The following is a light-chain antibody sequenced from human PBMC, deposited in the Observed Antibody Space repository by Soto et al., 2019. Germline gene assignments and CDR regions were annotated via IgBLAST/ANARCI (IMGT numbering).Light chain of an antibody. J-gene: IGLJ1*01. Sequence: QSVLTQPPSVSGAPGQRVTISCSGTSSSIGAGYEVHWYHQLPGTAPKLVVSGNGNRPSGVPDRLSASKSGTSASLAITGLQAEDEADYYCSSYTSSSTRVFGTGTKVTVL. V-gene: IGLV1-40*01. CDR3: SSYTSSSTRV. CDR1: SSSIGAGYE. CDR2: GNG.